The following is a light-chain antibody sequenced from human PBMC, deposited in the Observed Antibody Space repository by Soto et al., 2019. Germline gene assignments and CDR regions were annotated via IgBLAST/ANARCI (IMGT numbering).Light chain of an antibody. J-gene: IGKJ4*01. CDR3: QQHNSYPLT. V-gene: IGKV1-5*03. CDR1: QSSSW. CDR2: KAS. Sequence: DIQMTQSPSTLSASVGDRVTITCRASQSSSWLAWYQQKPGKAPNLLIYKASSLESGVPSRFSGSGSGTEFTLTISSLQPDDFATYYCQQHNSYPLTFGGGTKVEIK.